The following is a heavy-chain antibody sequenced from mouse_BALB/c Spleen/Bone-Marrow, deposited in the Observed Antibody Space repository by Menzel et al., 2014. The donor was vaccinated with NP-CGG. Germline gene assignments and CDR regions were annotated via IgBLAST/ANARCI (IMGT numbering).Heavy chain of an antibody. CDR2: ISYSGGT. Sequence: EVKLQESGPGLMKPSQSLSLTCTVTGYSITSDYAWNWIRQFPGNKLEWMGSISYSGGTDYNPTLKSRFSITRDTSKNQYFRQLNSVTAEDKATDNCARKFYYFDYWGHGTTLTASS. V-gene: IGHV3-2*02. J-gene: IGHJ2*01. CDR1: GYSITSDYA. CDR3: ARKFYYFDY.